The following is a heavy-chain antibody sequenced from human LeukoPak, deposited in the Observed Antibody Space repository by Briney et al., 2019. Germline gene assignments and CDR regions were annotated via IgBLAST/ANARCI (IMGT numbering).Heavy chain of an antibody. J-gene: IGHJ4*02. D-gene: IGHD3-10*01. CDR3: ARRLLWFGESIDY. Sequence: SETLSLTCTVSGGSLSSIYYYLGWIRQPPGKGLEWIGSIYFSGSTYYNSSLTSRVAISADTSKNQFSLKLSSVTAADTAVYYCARRLLWFGESIDYWGQGTLVTVPS. CDR2: IYFSGST. CDR1: GGSLSSIYYY. V-gene: IGHV4-39*01.